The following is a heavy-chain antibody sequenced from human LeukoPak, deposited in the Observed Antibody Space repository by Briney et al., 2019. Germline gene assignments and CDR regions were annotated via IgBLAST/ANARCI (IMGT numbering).Heavy chain of an antibody. CDR3: ARRGYSGYAD. CDR1: GYTFTVSD. V-gene: IGHV1-8*01. CDR2: MNPNSGAT. D-gene: IGHD5-12*01. Sequence: ASVRVSCRTSGYTFTVSDINWVQQAPGQGLEWMGWMNPNSGATGYAKKFQGRVTMARDTSISTAYMELSNLKSEDTAVYFCARRGYSGYADWGLGTLVTVSS. J-gene: IGHJ4*02.